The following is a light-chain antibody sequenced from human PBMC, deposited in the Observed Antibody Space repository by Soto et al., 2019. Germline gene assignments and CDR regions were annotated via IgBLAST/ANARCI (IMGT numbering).Light chain of an antibody. CDR3: QHYNSYSEA. J-gene: IGKJ1*01. Sequence: DIQMTQSPSTLSASLGDSVTITCRASQSISSYLNWYQVKPGKAPKLLIYASATLQSGVPSRFSGSGSGTEFTLTISSLQPDDFATYYCQHYNSYSEAFGQGTKVDI. CDR1: QSISSY. CDR2: ASA. V-gene: IGKV1-5*01.